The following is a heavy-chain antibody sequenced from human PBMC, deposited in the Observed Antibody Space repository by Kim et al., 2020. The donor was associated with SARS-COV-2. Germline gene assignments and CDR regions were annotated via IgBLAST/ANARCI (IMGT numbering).Heavy chain of an antibody. V-gene: IGHV1-18*04. CDR3: ARDPSLTTILGFSYYYGMDV. CDR2: ISAYNGNT. J-gene: IGHJ6*02. D-gene: IGHD3-3*01. Sequence: ASVKVSCKASGYTFTSYGISWVRQAPGQGLEWMGWISAYNGNTNYAQKLQGRVTMTTDTSTSTAYMELRSLRSDDTAVYYCARDPSLTTILGFSYYYGMDVWGQGTTVTVSS. CDR1: GYTFTSYG.